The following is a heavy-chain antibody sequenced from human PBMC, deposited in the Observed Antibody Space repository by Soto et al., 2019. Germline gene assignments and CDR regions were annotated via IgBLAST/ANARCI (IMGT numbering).Heavy chain of an antibody. D-gene: IGHD3-22*01. CDR2: VSVSGSTT. CDR1: GFTFNNYA. Sequence: PGGSLRLSCAASGFTFNNYALTWVRQAPGKGLEWVSTVSVSGSTTHYSDSVKGRFTISRDNSKKTVYLQMHGLRADDTAVYYCSKGLYYDDSSGYRVFDYWGQGALVTVSS. CDR3: SKGLYYDDSSGYRVFDY. J-gene: IGHJ4*02. V-gene: IGHV3-23*01.